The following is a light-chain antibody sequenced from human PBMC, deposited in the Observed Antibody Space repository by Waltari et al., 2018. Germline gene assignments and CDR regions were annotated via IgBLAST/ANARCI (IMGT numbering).Light chain of an antibody. Sequence: SSELTQDPAVSVAMGQTVSITCQGDSLRSYYASWYQQRPGQAPILGIYDKNNRPSGVPDRFSGSSSHNTGSLTIAGAQAEDEASYYCHSRDASGVAGSFGGGTKLTVL. J-gene: IGLJ2*01. CDR1: SLRSYY. CDR2: DKN. CDR3: HSRDASGVAGS. V-gene: IGLV3-19*01.